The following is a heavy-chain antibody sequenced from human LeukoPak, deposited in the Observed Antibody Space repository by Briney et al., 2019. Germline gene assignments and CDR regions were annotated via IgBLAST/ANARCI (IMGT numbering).Heavy chain of an antibody. CDR2: IYYTGST. CDR1: GGSISDSTHY. Sequence: SETLSLTCTVSGGSISDSTHYWGWIRQPPGKGLEWIGSIYYTGSTYYNPSLKGRVTISVDTSKNQFSLSLSSVTAADAAVYYCARHRRTDDYYYGSGGPDYWGQGTLVTVSS. D-gene: IGHD3-22*01. V-gene: IGHV4-39*01. J-gene: IGHJ4*02. CDR3: ARHRRTDDYYYGSGGPDY.